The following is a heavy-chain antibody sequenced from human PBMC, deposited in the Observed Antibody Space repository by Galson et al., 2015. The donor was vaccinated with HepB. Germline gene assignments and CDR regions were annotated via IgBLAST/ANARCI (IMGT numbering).Heavy chain of an antibody. Sequence: ASGSTFTTYYVHWVRQAPGQGLEWMGIINPTGGSTTYGQKLQGRVTMTRDRSTSTVYMELSSLRSEDTAVYYCAGESGSSSRYFDSWGQGTLVTVSS. J-gene: IGHJ4*02. D-gene: IGHD3-3*01. CDR3: AGESGSSSRYFDS. CDR1: GSTFTTYY. CDR2: INPTGGST. V-gene: IGHV1-46*03.